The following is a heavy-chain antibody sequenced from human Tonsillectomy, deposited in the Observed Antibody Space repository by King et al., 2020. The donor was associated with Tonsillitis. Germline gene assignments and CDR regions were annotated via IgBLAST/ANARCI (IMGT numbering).Heavy chain of an antibody. Sequence: VQLVESGGGVVQPGGSLRLSCAASGFTFDYYAMHWVRQAPGKGLEWVSLINGDGGSTHYADSLKGRFTISRDNSENSLDLQMNSLRTEDTALYYCAKAPGRWLHDGFDIWGQGTMVTVSS. V-gene: IGHV3-43*02. J-gene: IGHJ3*02. CDR3: AKAPGRWLHDGFDI. CDR1: GFTFDYYA. D-gene: IGHD4-23*01. CDR2: INGDGGST.